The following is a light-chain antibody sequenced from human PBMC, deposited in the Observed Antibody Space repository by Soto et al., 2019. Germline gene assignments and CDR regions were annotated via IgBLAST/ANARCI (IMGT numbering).Light chain of an antibody. CDR2: AAS. CDR1: QSVSSSY. V-gene: IGKV3-20*01. J-gene: IGKJ2*01. CDR3: QQYGSSPLYT. Sequence: EIVLTQSPGTLSLFPGERATLSCRASQSVSSSYIAWYQQKPGQAPRLLIYAASSRATGIPDRFSGSGSGTDFTLTISRLEPEDFAVYYCQQYGSSPLYTFGQGTKLEIK.